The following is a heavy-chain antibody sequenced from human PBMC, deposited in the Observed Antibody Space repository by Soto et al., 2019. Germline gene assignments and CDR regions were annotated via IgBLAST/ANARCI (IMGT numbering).Heavy chain of an antibody. CDR2: IRETGNT. CDR3: AKQQMGVIRALDD. CDR1: GFIFSNYA. D-gene: IGHD1-26*01. J-gene: IGHJ4*02. Sequence: GSLRLSCAASGFIFSNYAMSWIRQAPGKGLEWVSTIRETGNTYYADSVRGRFATSRDNSENTLYLQMSSLRAEDTAVYYCAKQQMGVIRALDDSGQGTLVTVSS. V-gene: IGHV3-23*01.